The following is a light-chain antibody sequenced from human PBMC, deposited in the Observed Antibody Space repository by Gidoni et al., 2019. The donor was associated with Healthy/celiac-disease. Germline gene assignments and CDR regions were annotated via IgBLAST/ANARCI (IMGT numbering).Light chain of an antibody. Sequence: ELVMTQSPATLSVSPGERATLSCRASQSVSSNLAWYQQKPGQAPRLLIYGASTRATGIPARFSGSGSGTEFTLTISSLQSEDFAVYYCQQYNNWLYTFXQXTKLEIK. CDR1: QSVSSN. CDR2: GAS. J-gene: IGKJ2*01. CDR3: QQYNNWLYT. V-gene: IGKV3-15*01.